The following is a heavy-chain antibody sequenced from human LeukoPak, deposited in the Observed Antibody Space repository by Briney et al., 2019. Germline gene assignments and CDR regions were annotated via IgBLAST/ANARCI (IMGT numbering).Heavy chain of an antibody. CDR3: ARDLKPGLRYFDWFAAGY. Sequence: GGSLRLSCAASGFTFSSYAMHWVRQAPGKGLEWVAVISYDGSNKYYADSVKGRFTISRDNSKNTLNLQMNSLRAEDTAVYYCARDLKPGLRYFDWFAAGYWGQGTLVTVSS. CDR1: GFTFSSYA. CDR2: ISYDGSNK. V-gene: IGHV3-30-3*01. D-gene: IGHD3-9*01. J-gene: IGHJ4*02.